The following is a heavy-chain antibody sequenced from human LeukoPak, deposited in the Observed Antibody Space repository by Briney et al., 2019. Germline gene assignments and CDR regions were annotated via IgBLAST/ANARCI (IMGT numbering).Heavy chain of an antibody. Sequence: GSLRLSCAASGFTFSDYYMSWIRQAPGKGLEWVSYISGGGVYTNYADSVKGRFTISRDNAKNSVYLQMNTLRAVDTAVFYCARALTTTKNDAFDIWGQGTMVTVSS. V-gene: IGHV3-11*05. J-gene: IGHJ3*02. D-gene: IGHD3-3*01. CDR2: ISGGGVYT. CDR3: ARALTTTKNDAFDI. CDR1: GFTFSDYY.